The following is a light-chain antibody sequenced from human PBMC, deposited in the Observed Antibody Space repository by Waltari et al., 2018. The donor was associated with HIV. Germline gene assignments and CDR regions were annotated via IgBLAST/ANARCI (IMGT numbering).Light chain of an antibody. CDR3: QQLKTYPLS. CDR2: SVS. J-gene: IGKJ4*01. CDR1: QGVGSY. Sequence: TQLTQSPSFLSASVGERLTITCRATQGVGSYLAWYQQKPGKAPNLLIYSVSILQTGVPSRFSGSGSGTECTLTITDLQPEDFATYDCQQLKTYPLSFGGGTKVEIK. V-gene: IGKV1-9*01.